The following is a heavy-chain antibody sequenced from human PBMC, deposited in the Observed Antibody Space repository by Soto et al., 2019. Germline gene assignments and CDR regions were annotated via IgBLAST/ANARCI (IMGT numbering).Heavy chain of an antibody. CDR1: GFTFSSYA. CDR2: ISYDGSNK. D-gene: IGHD2-21*02. V-gene: IGHV3-30-3*01. CDR3: ASRHYGGNSYYYYGMDV. J-gene: IGHJ6*02. Sequence: PGGSLRLSCAASGFTFSSYAMHWVRQAPGKGLEWVAVISYDGSNKYYADSVKGRFTISRDNSKNTLYLQMNSLRAEDTAVYYCASRHYGGNSYYYYGMDVWGQGTTVTVSS.